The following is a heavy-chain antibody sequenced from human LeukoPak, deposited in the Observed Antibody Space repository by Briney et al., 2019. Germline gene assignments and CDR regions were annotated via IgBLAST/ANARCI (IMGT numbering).Heavy chain of an antibody. CDR3: AKVGQQLVFLGAFDI. D-gene: IGHD6-13*01. J-gene: IGHJ3*02. Sequence: PGGSLRLSCAASGFTFSNYAMSWVRQAPGKGLEWVSAISASGGSTYYADSVKGRFTISRDNSKNTLYLQMNSLRAEDTAVYYCAKVGQQLVFLGAFDIWGQGTMVTVSS. CDR2: ISASGGST. V-gene: IGHV3-23*01. CDR1: GFTFSNYA.